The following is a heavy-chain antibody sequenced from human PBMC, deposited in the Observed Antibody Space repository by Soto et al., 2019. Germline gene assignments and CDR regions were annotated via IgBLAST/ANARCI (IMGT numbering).Heavy chain of an antibody. D-gene: IGHD3-16*02. CDR2: IYYSGST. V-gene: IGHV4-59*01. CDR3: ARAAYYDYVWGSYRYKEYYGMDV. CDR1: GGSISSYY. J-gene: IGHJ6*02. Sequence: QVQLQESGPGLVKPSETLSLTCTVSGGSISSYYWSWIRQPPGKGLEWIGYIYYSGSTNYNPSLKSRVTISVDTSKNQFSLKLSSVTAADTAVYYCARAAYYDYVWGSYRYKEYYGMDVWGQGTTVTVSS.